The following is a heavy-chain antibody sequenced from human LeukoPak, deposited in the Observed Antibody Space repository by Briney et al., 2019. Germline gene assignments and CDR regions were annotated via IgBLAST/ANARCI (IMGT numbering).Heavy chain of an antibody. CDR2: IYYSGST. CDR3: ARGTPMIVVALFDAFDI. CDR1: GGSISSDY. J-gene: IGHJ3*02. V-gene: IGHV4-59*01. Sequence: PSETLSLTCTVSGGSISSDYCSWIRQPPGKGLEWIGGIYYSGSTNYNPSLKSVVTISVDTSKNQFSLKLSSVTAADTDVYYCARGTPMIVVALFDAFDIWGQGTMVTVSS. D-gene: IGHD3-22*01.